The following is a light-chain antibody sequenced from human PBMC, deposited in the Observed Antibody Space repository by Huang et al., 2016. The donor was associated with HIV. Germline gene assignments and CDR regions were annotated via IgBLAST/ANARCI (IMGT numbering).Light chain of an antibody. Sequence: DIVMTQSPDSLAVSLGERATINCRSSQSLLYSSNNKNYLVWYQQKPGQPPKLLLYWASTRESGVPDRFSGSGSGTDFTLTINSLQAEDVAVYDCQQHYNSWTFGQGTKVEIK. CDR1: QSLLYSSNNKNY. V-gene: IGKV4-1*01. CDR2: WAS. J-gene: IGKJ1*01. CDR3: QQHYNSWT.